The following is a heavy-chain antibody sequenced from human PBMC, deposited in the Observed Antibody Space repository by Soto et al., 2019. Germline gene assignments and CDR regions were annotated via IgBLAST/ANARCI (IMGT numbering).Heavy chain of an antibody. CDR1: GYTFTSYS. V-gene: IGHV1-3*01. Sequence: ASVKVSFKASGYTFTSYSMHWVRQAPGQRLEWMGWINAGNGNTKYSQKFQGRVTITRDTSTSTAYMELSSLRSEDTAVYYCASVVISSSWNAYYYYGLDVWGQGTTVTVSS. J-gene: IGHJ6*02. CDR3: ASVVISSSWNAYYYYGLDV. CDR2: INAGNGNT. D-gene: IGHD6-13*01.